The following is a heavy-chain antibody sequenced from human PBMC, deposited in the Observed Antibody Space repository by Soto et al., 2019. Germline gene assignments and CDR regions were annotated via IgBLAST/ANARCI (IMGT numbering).Heavy chain of an antibody. CDR1: GFTFSSYA. Sequence: GGSLRLSCAASGFTFSSYAMSWVRQAPGKGLEWVSAISGSGGSTYYADSVKGWFTISRDNSKNKLYLQMNSLRDEDTAVYYCAKDPYYYDSSGYYFDYWGQGTLVTVSS. D-gene: IGHD3-22*01. CDR3: AKDPYYYDSSGYYFDY. J-gene: IGHJ4*02. CDR2: ISGSGGST. V-gene: IGHV3-23*01.